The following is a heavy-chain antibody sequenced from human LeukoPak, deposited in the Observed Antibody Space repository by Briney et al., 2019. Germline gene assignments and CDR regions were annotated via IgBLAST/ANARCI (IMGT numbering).Heavy chain of an antibody. D-gene: IGHD3-10*01. CDR2: INPNSGGT. Sequence: ASVKVSCKASGYTFTSYDINWVRQATGQGLEWMGWINPNSGGTNYAQKFQGRVAMTRDTSISTAYMELSRLRSDDTAVYYCARDLGEFDYWGQGTLVTVSS. V-gene: IGHV1-2*02. CDR1: GYTFTSYD. J-gene: IGHJ4*02. CDR3: ARDLGEFDY.